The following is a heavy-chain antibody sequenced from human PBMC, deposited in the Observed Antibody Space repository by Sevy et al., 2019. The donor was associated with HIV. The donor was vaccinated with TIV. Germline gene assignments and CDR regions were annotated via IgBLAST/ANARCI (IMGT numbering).Heavy chain of an antibody. V-gene: IGHV3-23*01. Sequence: GESLKISCAASGFTFSSYAMTWVRQAPGKGLEWVSLISGSGGSTFHADSVKGRFTISRDNSKNTLYLQMNSLRADDTAVYYCAKDGGYRSPSLANWGQGTLVTVSS. CDR2: ISGSGGST. CDR1: GFTFSSYA. CDR3: AKDGGYRSPSLAN. D-gene: IGHD2-15*01. J-gene: IGHJ4*02.